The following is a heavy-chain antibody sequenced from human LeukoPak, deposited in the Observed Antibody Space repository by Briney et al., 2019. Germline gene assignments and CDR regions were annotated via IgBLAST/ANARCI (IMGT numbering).Heavy chain of an antibody. Sequence: ASVKVSCKASGYTFTSYGISWVRQAPGQGLEWMGWISAYNGNTNYAQKLQGRVTMTTDTSTSTAYMELRSLRSDDTAVYYCARALLRYSVGVHSLGYWGQGTLVTVSS. D-gene: IGHD3-9*01. CDR3: ARALLRYSVGVHSLGY. V-gene: IGHV1-18*01. J-gene: IGHJ4*02. CDR2: ISAYNGNT. CDR1: GYTFTSYG.